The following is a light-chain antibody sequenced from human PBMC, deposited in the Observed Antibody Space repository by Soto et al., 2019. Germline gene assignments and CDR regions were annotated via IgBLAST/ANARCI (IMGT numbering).Light chain of an antibody. V-gene: IGKV1-27*01. J-gene: IGKJ1*01. CDR2: GES. CDR3: QKYNSVPWT. Sequence: DIQMTQSPSSLSASVGDRVTITCRASQGISNYLAWYQQKPGKVPKLLICGESTLQSGVPSRFSGSVSGTDFTLTISSLQPEDVATYYCQKYNSVPWTFGQGTKVEIK. CDR1: QGISNY.